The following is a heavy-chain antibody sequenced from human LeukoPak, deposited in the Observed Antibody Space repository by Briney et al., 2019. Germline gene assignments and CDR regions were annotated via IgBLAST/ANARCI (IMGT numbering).Heavy chain of an antibody. CDR2: INHSGST. Sequence: PSETLSLTCAVYGGSFSGYYWSWIRQPPGKGLEWIGEINHSGSTNYNPSLKSRVTISVDTSKNQFSLKLSSVTAADTAVYYCARGGVRFLEWLSNGMDVWGQGTTVTVS. CDR3: ARGGVRFLEWLSNGMDV. J-gene: IGHJ6*02. CDR1: GGSFSGYY. D-gene: IGHD3-3*01. V-gene: IGHV4-34*01.